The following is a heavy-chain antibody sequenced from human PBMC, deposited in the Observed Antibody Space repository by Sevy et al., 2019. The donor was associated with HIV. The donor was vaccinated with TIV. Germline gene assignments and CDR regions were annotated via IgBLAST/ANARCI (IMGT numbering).Heavy chain of an antibody. D-gene: IGHD3-22*01. CDR3: ARAMIVVALDDFDI. Sequence: GGSLRLSCAASGFTFSSYAMHWVRQAPGKGLEWVAVISYDGSNKYYADSVKGRFTISRDNSKNTLYLQMNSLRAEDTAVYYCARAMIVVALDDFDIWGQGTMVTVSS. J-gene: IGHJ3*02. V-gene: IGHV3-30*04. CDR1: GFTFSSYA. CDR2: ISYDGSNK.